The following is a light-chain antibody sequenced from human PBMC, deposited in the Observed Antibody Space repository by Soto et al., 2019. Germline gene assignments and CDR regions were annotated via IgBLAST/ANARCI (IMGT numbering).Light chain of an antibody. CDR3: SSYTSSSSPYV. J-gene: IGLJ1*01. Sequence: QSVLTQPASVSGSPGQSITISCTGTSSDVGGYNYVSWYQQHPGKAPKLMIYDVSNRPSGVSNRFSGSKSGNTASLTISGLQAEDEADYYCSSYTSSSSPYVFGTRSKVNVL. V-gene: IGLV2-14*01. CDR2: DVS. CDR1: SSDVGGYNY.